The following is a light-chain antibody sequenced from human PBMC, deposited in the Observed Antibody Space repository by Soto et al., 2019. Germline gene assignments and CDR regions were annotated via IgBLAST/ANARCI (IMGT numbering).Light chain of an antibody. Sequence: DIQLTQSPSFLSASVGDRVTITCRASQGIISYLAWYQQKPGKAPKLLIYAASTLQSGVPSRFSVSGSGSELSLTLSSLQRDDCATYFCQQLNSYPCLFGQGARLDLK. CDR1: QGIISY. V-gene: IGKV1-9*01. J-gene: IGKJ2*01. CDR2: AAS. CDR3: QQLNSYPCL.